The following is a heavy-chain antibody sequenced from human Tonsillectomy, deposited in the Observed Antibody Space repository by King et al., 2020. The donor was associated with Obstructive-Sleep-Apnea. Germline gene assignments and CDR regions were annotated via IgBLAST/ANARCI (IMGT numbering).Heavy chain of an antibody. Sequence: VQLQQWGAGLLKPSETLSLTCAVYGGSFSGYHWSWIRQPPGKGLEWIGEINHSGSTNYNPSLKSRVTISVDTSKNQFCLKLTSVTAADTAVYFCARASNVDTAMGSGGYWGQGTLVTVSS. J-gene: IGHJ4*02. CDR1: GGSFSGYH. CDR3: ARASNVDTAMGSGGY. CDR2: INHSGST. V-gene: IGHV4-34*01. D-gene: IGHD5-18*01.